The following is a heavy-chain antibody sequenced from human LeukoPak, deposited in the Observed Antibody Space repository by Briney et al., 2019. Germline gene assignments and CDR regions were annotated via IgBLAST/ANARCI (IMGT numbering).Heavy chain of an antibody. CDR2: INPNSGGT. CDR3: LVGATPNDAFDI. CDR1: GYTFTGYY. Sequence: GASVKVSCKASGYTFTGYYMHWVRQAPGQGLEWMGWINPNSGGTNYAQKFQGRVTMTRDTSISTAYMELSGLRSDDTAVYYCLVGATPNDAFDIWGQGTMVTVSS. D-gene: IGHD1-26*01. V-gene: IGHV1-2*02. J-gene: IGHJ3*02.